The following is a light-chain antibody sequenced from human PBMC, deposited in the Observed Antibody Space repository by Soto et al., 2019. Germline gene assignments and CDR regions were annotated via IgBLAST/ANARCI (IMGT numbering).Light chain of an antibody. J-gene: IGLJ1*01. CDR3: AAWDDSLNGLYV. CDR1: SSNIGNNY. Sequence: QSVLTQPPSVSAAPGQKVTISCSGSSSNIGNNYVSWYQQVPGTAPKLLIYTDNQRPSGVPDRFSGSKSGTSASLAISGLQSEDEADYYCAAWDDSLNGLYVFGTGTKVTVL. V-gene: IGLV1-44*01. CDR2: TDN.